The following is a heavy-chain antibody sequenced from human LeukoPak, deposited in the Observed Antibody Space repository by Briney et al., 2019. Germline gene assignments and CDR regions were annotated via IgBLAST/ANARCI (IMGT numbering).Heavy chain of an antibody. Sequence: SETLSLTCTVSGGSISTSNYYWGWIHQPPGKGLEWIGNIFYSGSTYYSPSLKSRVTISVDTSKNQFSLKLSSVTAADTAVYYCARVGWYSSGWYYFDYWGQGTLVTVSS. J-gene: IGHJ4*02. CDR2: IFYSGST. D-gene: IGHD6-19*01. CDR1: GGSISTSNYY. V-gene: IGHV4-39*07. CDR3: ARVGWYSSGWYYFDY.